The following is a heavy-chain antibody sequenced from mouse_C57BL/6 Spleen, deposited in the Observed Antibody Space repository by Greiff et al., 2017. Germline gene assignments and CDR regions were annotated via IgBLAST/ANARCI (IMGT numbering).Heavy chain of an antibody. CDR3: ARDVEGYAKRWCAY. Sequence: QVHVKQPGAELVKPGASVKLSCKASGYTFTSYWMHWVQQRPGQGLEWIGMINPNSGSTNYNEKFKSKATLTVDKSSSTAYMQLRSLTSADSAVYYCARDVEGYAKRWCAYWGQGTLVTVSA. D-gene: IGHD2-1*01. CDR1: GYTFTSYW. J-gene: IGHJ3*01. V-gene: IGHV1-64*01. CDR2: INPNSGST.